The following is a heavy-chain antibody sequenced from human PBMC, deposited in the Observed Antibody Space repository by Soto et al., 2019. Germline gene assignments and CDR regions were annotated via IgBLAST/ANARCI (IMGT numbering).Heavy chain of an antibody. CDR1: GFTFSNAW. CDR2: IKSKTDGGTT. D-gene: IGHD3-22*01. CDR3: TIYSYSTMIVVRFVY. V-gene: IGHV3-15*07. Sequence: PGGSLRLSCAASGFTFSNAWINWVRQAPGKGLEWVGRIKSKTDGGTTDFAAPVKGRFAISRDDSKNMVYLQMNSLKTEDTGIYYCTIYSYSTMIVVRFVYWGHGTLVTVSS. J-gene: IGHJ4*01.